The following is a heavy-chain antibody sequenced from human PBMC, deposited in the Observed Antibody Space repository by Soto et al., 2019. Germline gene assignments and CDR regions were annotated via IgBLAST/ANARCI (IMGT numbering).Heavy chain of an antibody. J-gene: IGHJ2*01. CDR3: VSAPTVTTLADWYFDL. V-gene: IGHV4-31*03. CDR1: GGSISSGGYY. CDR2: IYYSGST. Sequence: QVQLQESGPGLVKPSQTLSLTCTVSGGSISSGGYYWSWIRQHPGKGLEWIGYIYYSGSTYYNPSLKSRVTISVDTSKNQFSLKLSSVTAADTAVYYCVSAPTVTTLADWYFDLWGRGTLVTVSS. D-gene: IGHD4-17*01.